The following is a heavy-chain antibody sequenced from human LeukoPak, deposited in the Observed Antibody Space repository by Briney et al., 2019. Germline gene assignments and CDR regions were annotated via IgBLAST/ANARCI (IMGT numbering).Heavy chain of an antibody. CDR3: ARDPGAYGDYEPYYYGMDV. CDR2: INAGNGNT. CDR1: GYTFTSYA. Sequence: ASVKVSCKASGYTFTSYAMHWVRQAPGQRLEWMGWINAGNGNTKYSQKFQGRVTITRDTSASTAYMELSSLRSEDTAVYYCARDPGAYGDYEPYYYGMDVWGQGTTVTVSS. V-gene: IGHV1-3*01. J-gene: IGHJ6*02. D-gene: IGHD4-17*01.